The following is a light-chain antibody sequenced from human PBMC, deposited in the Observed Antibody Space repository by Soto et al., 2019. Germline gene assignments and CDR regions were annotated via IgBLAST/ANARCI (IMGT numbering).Light chain of an antibody. Sequence: QSVLTQPPSVSGAPGQRVTISCTGRSSNIGADYDISWYQQLPRTAPKLLIYGNTNRPSGVPDRFSGSKSGTSASLAITGLQAEDEADYYCQSYDSSLSGYVFGTGTKLTVL. CDR2: GNT. J-gene: IGLJ1*01. CDR3: QSYDSSLSGYV. V-gene: IGLV1-40*01. CDR1: SSNIGADYD.